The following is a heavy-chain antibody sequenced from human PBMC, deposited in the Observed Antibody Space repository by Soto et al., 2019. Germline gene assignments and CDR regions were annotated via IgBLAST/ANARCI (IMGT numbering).Heavy chain of an antibody. D-gene: IGHD1-26*01. CDR3: AKDLSPGVGATGYYFDY. J-gene: IGHJ4*02. V-gene: IGHV3-30*18. Sequence: PGGSLRLSCAASGFTFSSYGMHWVRQAPGKGLEWVAVISYDGSNKYYADSVKGRFTISRDNSKNTLYLQMNSLRAEDTAVYYCAKDLSPGVGATGYYFDYWGQGTLVTVSS. CDR2: ISYDGSNK. CDR1: GFTFSSYG.